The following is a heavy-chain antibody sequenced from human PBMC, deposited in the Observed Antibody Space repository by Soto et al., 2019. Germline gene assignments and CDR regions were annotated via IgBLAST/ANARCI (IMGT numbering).Heavy chain of an antibody. CDR2: IYTRGRT. J-gene: IGHJ4*02. CDR1: GDSLTKYY. Sequence: SETLSLTCNVSGDSLTKYYWSWIRQPAGKGLEWIGRIYTRGRTNYNTSLKSRVTMSIDTSNNHFSRNLKSVSASDTAVYYCAKTVEAAYYLDVWGQGTLVTVSS. CDR3: AKTVEAAYYLDV. V-gene: IGHV4-4*07. D-gene: IGHD6-25*01.